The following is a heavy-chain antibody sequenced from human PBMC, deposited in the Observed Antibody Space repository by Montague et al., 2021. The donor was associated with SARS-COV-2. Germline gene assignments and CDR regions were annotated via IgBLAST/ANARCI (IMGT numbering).Heavy chain of an antibody. CDR3: AVQELAYFDY. V-gene: IGHV4-4*02. CDR2: IYHSGRT. Sequence: SETLSLTCAVSGGSISSSNWWSWVRQPPGKGLEWIGEIYHSGRTNYNPSLKSRVTISVDESTGQFSLKLRSVTAADTAVHYCAVQELAYFDYWGQGTLVTVSS. D-gene: IGHD5-24*01. CDR1: GGSISSSNW. J-gene: IGHJ4*02.